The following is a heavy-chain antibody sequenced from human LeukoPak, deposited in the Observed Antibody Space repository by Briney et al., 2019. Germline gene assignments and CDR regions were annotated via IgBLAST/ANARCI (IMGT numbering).Heavy chain of an antibody. D-gene: IGHD3-3*01. J-gene: IGHJ4*02. CDR2: INPNSGGT. CDR1: GYTFTGYY. V-gene: IGHV1-2*02. Sequence: GASVKVSCKASGYTFTGYYMHWVRQAPGQGLEWMGWINPNSGGTNYAQKFQGRVTMTRDTSINTAYMELSRLRPDDTAVYYCARHNYDFDFDSWGQGALVTVSS. CDR3: ARHNYDFDFDS.